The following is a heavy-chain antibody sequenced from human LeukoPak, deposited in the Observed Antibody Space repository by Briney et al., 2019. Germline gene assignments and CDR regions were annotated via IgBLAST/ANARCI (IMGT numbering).Heavy chain of an antibody. CDR3: ASLHSGYDSFDY. V-gene: IGHV4-59*08. J-gene: IGHJ4*02. CDR2: IYYSGRT. D-gene: IGHD5-12*01. CDR1: GGSISNYY. Sequence: SETLSLTCTVSGGSISNYYWTCIRQPPGTGLEWVGYIYYSGRTNYNPSLKSRVTISVDTSKRQFSLKLNSVTAADTAVYYCASLHSGYDSFDYWGQGTLVTVSS.